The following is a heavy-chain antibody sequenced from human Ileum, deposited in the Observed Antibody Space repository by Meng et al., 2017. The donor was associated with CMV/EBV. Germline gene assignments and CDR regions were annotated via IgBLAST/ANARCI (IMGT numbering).Heavy chain of an antibody. V-gene: IGHV4-59*01. J-gene: IGHJ6*02. D-gene: IGHD1-7*01. CDR3: ARDSGTWNYGVGRFYYYGLDV. CDR1: GGSISNYL. CDR2: IYYTGTT. Sequence: SETLSLTCTVSGGSISNYLWNWIRQSPGKGLEWIGYIYYTGTTNYNPSLKSRITMSVDRSKNQFSLNLRSVTAADTAVYYCARDSGTWNYGVGRFYYYGLDVWGQGTKVTVSS.